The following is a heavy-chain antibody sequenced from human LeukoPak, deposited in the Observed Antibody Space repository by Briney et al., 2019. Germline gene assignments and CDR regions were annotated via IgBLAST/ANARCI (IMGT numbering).Heavy chain of an antibody. Sequence: HPGESLRLSCAASGFTFRSYDMHWVRQAPGKGLEWVALISYDGSKTHYGGSVKGRFTISRDNSKKTMFLQMNSLRTEDTAVYYCTKGADRDGYTDGFDYWGQGTLVTVSS. CDR3: TKGADRDGYTDGFDY. CDR2: ISYDGSKT. CDR1: GFTFRSYD. D-gene: IGHD5-24*01. V-gene: IGHV3-30*18. J-gene: IGHJ4*02.